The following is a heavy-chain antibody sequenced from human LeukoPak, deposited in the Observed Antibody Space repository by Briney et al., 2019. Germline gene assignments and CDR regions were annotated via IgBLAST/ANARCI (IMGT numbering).Heavy chain of an antibody. CDR1: GDSISSSSYY. J-gene: IGHJ4*02. D-gene: IGHD2-8*02. CDR3: ARLKRGGVYDFDY. Sequence: PSGTLSLTCTVSGDSISSSSYYWGWIRQPPGEGLEWIGSIYYSGSTYYNPSLKSRVTISADTSKNQFSLKLSSVTAADTAVYYCARLKRGGVYDFDYWGQGTLVTVSS. V-gene: IGHV4-39*01. CDR2: IYYSGST.